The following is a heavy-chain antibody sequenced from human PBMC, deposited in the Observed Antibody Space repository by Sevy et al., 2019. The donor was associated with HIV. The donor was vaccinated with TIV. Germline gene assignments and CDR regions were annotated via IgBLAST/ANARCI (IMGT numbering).Heavy chain of an antibody. D-gene: IGHD6-19*01. CDR3: ARAYSSGWYDY. Sequence: GGSLRLACAASGFTFSSYDMHWVRQATGKGLEWVSAIGTAGDTYYPGSVKGRFTISRENAKNSLYLQMNSLRVGDTAVYYCARAYSSGWYDYWGQGTLVTVSS. J-gene: IGHJ4*02. CDR2: IGTAGDT. V-gene: IGHV3-13*01. CDR1: GFTFSSYD.